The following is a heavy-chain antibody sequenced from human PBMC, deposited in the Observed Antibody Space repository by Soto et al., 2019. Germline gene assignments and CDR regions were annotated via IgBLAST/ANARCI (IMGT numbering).Heavy chain of an antibody. CDR3: AKDQVERITMIVVVITTYKN. J-gene: IGHJ4*02. CDR1: GFTFSSYA. D-gene: IGHD3-22*01. V-gene: IGHV3-23*01. CDR2: ISGSGGST. Sequence: GGSLRLSCAASGFTFSSYAMSWVRQAPGKGLEWVSAISGSGGSTYYADSVKGRFTISRDNSKNTLYLQMNSLRAEDTAVYYCAKDQVERITMIVVVITTYKNWGQGTLVTVSS.